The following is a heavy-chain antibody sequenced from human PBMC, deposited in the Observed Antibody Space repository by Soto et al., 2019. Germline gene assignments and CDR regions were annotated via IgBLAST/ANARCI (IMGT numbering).Heavy chain of an antibody. D-gene: IGHD6-6*01. CDR1: GYSFTNYY. CDR2: IDPSDSYT. Sequence: GESLNISCKGSGYSFTNYYISWVRQMPGKGLEWMGRIDPSDSYTNYSPSFQGHVTISADKSISTAYLQWSSLKASDTAMYYCARGLTTLEYSSSSAQAYYYGMDVWGQGTTVTVSS. V-gene: IGHV5-10-1*01. CDR3: ARGLTTLEYSSSSAQAYYYGMDV. J-gene: IGHJ6*02.